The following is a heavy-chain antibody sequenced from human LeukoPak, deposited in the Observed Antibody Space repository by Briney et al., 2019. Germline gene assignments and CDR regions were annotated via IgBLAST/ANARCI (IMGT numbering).Heavy chain of an antibody. D-gene: IGHD3-22*01. J-gene: IGHJ4*02. Sequence: SETLSLTRTVSGGSISSYYWSWIRQPPGKGLEWIGYIYYSGSTNYNPSLKSRVTISVDTSKNQFSLKLSSVTAADTAVYYCARERGYDSSGYYLDYWGQGTLVTVSS. V-gene: IGHV4-59*01. CDR2: IYYSGST. CDR1: GGSISSYY. CDR3: ARERGYDSSGYYLDY.